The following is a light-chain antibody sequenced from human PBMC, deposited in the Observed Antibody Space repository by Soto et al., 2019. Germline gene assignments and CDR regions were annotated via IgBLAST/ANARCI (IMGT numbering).Light chain of an antibody. CDR1: TSDVGGYNH. CDR2: DVT. V-gene: IGLV2-11*01. Sequence: QSSLTQPPSVSGSPGQSVTIACAGTTSDVGGYNHVSWYQHHPGKVPKLIIYDVTKRPSGVPDRFSGSKSGNTASLTISGLQAEDEADYSCCSSAGTYTLVFGTGTRSPS. J-gene: IGLJ1*01. CDR3: CSSAGTYTLV.